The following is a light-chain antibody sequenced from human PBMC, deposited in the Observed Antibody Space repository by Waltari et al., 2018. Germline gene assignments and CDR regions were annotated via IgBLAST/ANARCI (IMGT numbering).Light chain of an antibody. CDR1: QSIESY. CDR3: QQSDSIPPQFT. Sequence: IQMAQSPSSLSASVGDRVTITCRASQSIESYLNWYQQKPGKAPKLLIYAASTLQSGVPSRFSGSGAGTDFTLTISSLQPEDSATYFCQQSDSIPPQFTFGPGTKVDMK. CDR2: AAS. V-gene: IGKV1-39*01. J-gene: IGKJ3*01.